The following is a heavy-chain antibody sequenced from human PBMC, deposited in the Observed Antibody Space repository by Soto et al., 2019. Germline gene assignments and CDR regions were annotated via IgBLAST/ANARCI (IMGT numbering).Heavy chain of an antibody. CDR2: ISGSGGST. J-gene: IGHJ4*02. CDR1: GFTFSSYA. CDR3: AKDSGYYDSSGYDY. Sequence: GGSLRLSCAASGFTFSSYAMSWVRQAPGKGLEWVSAISGSGGSTYYADSVKGRFTISRDNSKNTLYLQMNSLRAEDTAVYYCAKDSGYYDSSGYDYWGQGTLVTVSS. D-gene: IGHD3-22*01. V-gene: IGHV3-23*01.